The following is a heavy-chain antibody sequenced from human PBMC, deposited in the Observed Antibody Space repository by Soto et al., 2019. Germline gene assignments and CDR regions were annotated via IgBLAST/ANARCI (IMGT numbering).Heavy chain of an antibody. V-gene: IGHV1-69*01. Sequence: QVQLVQSGAEVKKPGSSVKVSCEASGGTFSSYPLNWVRQAPGQGLEWMGGIIPFFGTSNYAQKLQGRVTITADDSTSTAYMELRRLRSEETAVYYCARVGHITNYGMAVWGQGTTVTVSS. CDR3: ARVGHITNYGMAV. CDR1: GGTFSSYP. D-gene: IGHD1-26*01. CDR2: IIPFFGTS. J-gene: IGHJ6*02.